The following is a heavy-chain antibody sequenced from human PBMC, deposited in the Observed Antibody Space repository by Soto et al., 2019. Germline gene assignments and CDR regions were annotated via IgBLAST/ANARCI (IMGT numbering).Heavy chain of an antibody. CDR1: GITFSNYA. V-gene: IGHV3-23*01. J-gene: IGHJ4*02. CDR2: ISGSGGTT. D-gene: IGHD6-25*01. CDR3: AKFFVETGSNSGWPWSFHY. Sequence: EVQLLESGGGLVQPGRSLRLSCAASGITFSNYAMSWVRQAPGQGLDWVSAISGSGGTTYYAYSVKGRFTISRDNSKNTLFLQMNSLRAEDAAVYYCAKFFVETGSNSGWPWSFHYWGQGTLVTVSS.